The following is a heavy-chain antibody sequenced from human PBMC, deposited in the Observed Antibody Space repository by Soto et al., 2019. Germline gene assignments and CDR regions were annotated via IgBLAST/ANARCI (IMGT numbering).Heavy chain of an antibody. V-gene: IGHV3-74*01. CDR2: ASPDGTST. CDR3: TRHGSGDYFLFDP. J-gene: IGHJ5*02. D-gene: IGHD3-10*01. CDR1: GFTFSRYW. Sequence: GGSLRLSCAASGFTFSRYWMHWVRQAPGKGLEWVSRASPDGTSTSYADSVKGRFTIPRDNAKNTLFMQMNSLRAEDTAVYYCTRHGSGDYFLFDPWGQGTLVTVSS.